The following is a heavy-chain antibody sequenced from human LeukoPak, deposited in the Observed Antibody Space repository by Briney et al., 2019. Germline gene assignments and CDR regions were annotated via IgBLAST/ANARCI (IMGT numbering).Heavy chain of an antibody. Sequence: GGSLRLSCAASGFTFSSYAMHWVRQAPGKGLEYVSAISSNGGSTYYANSVKGRFTISRDNAKNSLYLQMNSLRAEDTAVYYCARGGPGATIEDAFDIWGQGTMVTVSS. J-gene: IGHJ3*02. V-gene: IGHV3-64*01. CDR3: ARGGPGATIEDAFDI. CDR1: GFTFSSYA. D-gene: IGHD1-26*01. CDR2: ISSNGGST.